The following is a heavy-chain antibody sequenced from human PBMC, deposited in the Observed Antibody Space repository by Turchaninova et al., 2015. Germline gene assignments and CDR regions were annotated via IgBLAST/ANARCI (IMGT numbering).Heavy chain of an antibody. Sequence: QVHLQESGPGLVRPPETLSLPCALSGYSISNGYYWGWIQQPPGKGLEWIGSMYHSGSTHYNPSRKIRVTRSVEMSKNKFALRLSPVTAADTAVYYCARLSGDLDGTDYWGQGTLVTVSS. CDR1: GYSISNGYY. J-gene: IGHJ4*02. D-gene: IGHD1-14*01. CDR2: MYHSGST. CDR3: ARLSGDLDGTDY. V-gene: IGHV4-38-2*01.